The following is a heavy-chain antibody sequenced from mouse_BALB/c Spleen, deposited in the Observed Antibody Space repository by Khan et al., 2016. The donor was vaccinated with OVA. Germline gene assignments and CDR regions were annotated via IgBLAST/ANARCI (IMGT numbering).Heavy chain of an antibody. J-gene: IGHJ3*01. D-gene: IGHD1-1*01. CDR3: ARERYYGSRRAWFAY. Sequence: QVQLQQSGAELVRPGSSVKISCKASGYAFSSYWMNWVKQRPGQGLEWIGQIYPGNDNTYYNGKFKSKATLTAGKSSSTAYMQLNSLTSEDSAVCFCARERYYGSRRAWFAYWGEGTLVTVSA. CDR1: GYAFSSYW. CDR2: IYPGNDNT. V-gene: IGHV1-80*01.